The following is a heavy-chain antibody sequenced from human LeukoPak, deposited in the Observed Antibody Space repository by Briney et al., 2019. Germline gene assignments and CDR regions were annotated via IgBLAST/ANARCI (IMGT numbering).Heavy chain of an antibody. CDR2: ISGSGGSI. CDR3: AKNDYGGLDAFDI. CDR1: GFTFRSYA. V-gene: IGHV3-23*01. D-gene: IGHD4-23*01. J-gene: IGHJ3*02. Sequence: GGSLRLSCAASGFTFRSYAMSWVRQAPGKGLEWVSGISGSGGSIYYADSVKGRFTISRDNFKNTLYLQMNSLRAEDTAVYYCAKNDYGGLDAFDIWGQGTMVTVSS.